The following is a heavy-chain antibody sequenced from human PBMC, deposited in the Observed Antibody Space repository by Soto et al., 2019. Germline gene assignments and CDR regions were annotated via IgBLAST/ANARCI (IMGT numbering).Heavy chain of an antibody. Sequence: QVTLKESGPVLVKPTETLTLRCTVSGLSITDSEMGVSWIRQPPGQPLEWLAHIDSSGEKSYRTFLKSRLAISKATPKSQIVVTMTNMDPADTATYYCARRHLAVAVSPWFDPWGQGIPVTVSS. D-gene: IGHD6-19*01. CDR2: IDSSGEK. CDR1: GLSITDSEMG. J-gene: IGHJ5*02. CDR3: ARRHLAVAVSPWFDP. V-gene: IGHV2-26*01.